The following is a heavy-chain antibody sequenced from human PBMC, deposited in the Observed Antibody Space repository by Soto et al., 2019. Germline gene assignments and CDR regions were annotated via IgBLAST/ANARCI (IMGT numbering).Heavy chain of an antibody. J-gene: IGHJ4*02. Sequence: QVQLVESGGGVVQPGRSLRLSCAASGFTFSNYAMHWVRQAPGKGLEWVAVISYDGGNLYYADSVKGRFTIFRDNSKRTSFLQVNSLRPEDTAVYYCARGIVVMTAPDYWGQGTLVTVSS. D-gene: IGHD2-21*02. CDR2: ISYDGGNL. V-gene: IGHV3-30*03. CDR1: GFTFSNYA. CDR3: ARGIVVMTAPDY.